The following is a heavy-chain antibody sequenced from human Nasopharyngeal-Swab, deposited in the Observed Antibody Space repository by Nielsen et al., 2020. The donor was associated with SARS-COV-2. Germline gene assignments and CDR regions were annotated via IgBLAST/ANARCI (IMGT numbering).Heavy chain of an antibody. D-gene: IGHD3-3*01. CDR1: GYTFTGYY. J-gene: IGHJ6*02. CDR3: ARDGLDFGVVIMGDDWYYGMDV. Sequence: ASVKVSCKASGYTFTGYYMRWVRQAPGQGLEWMGWISAYNGNTNYAQKLQGRVTMTTDTSTSTAYMELRSLRSDDTAVYYCARDGLDFGVVIMGDDWYYGMDVWGQGTTVTVSS. V-gene: IGHV1-18*04. CDR2: ISAYNGNT.